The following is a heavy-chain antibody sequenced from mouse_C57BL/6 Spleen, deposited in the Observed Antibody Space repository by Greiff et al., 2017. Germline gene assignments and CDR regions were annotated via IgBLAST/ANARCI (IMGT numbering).Heavy chain of an antibody. D-gene: IGHD2-4*01. V-gene: IGHV1-18*01. CDR3: ARGGGYDCGFAY. Sequence: EVQLQQSGPELVKPGASVKIPCKASGYTFTDYNMDWVKQSHGKSLEWIGDINPNNGGTIYNQKFKGKATLTVDKYSSTAYMELRSLPSEDAAVCYCARGGGYDCGFAYWGQGTLVTVSA. J-gene: IGHJ3*01. CDR1: GYTFTDYN. CDR2: INPNNGGT.